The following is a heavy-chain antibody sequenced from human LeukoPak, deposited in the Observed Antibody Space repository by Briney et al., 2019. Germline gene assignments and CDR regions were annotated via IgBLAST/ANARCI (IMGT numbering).Heavy chain of an antibody. CDR2: ISGSGGST. CDR3: ARVYDYRGDY. Sequence: PGGSLRLSCAASGFTFSSYAMSWVRQAPGKGLEWVSAISGSGGSTHYADSVKGRFTISRDNSKNTLYLQMNSLRAEDTAVYYCARVYDYRGDYWGQGTLVTVSS. D-gene: IGHD3-16*01. V-gene: IGHV3-23*01. CDR1: GFTFSSYA. J-gene: IGHJ4*02.